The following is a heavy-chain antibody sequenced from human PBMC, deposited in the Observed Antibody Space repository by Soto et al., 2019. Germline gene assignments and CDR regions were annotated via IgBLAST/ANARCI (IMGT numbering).Heavy chain of an antibody. D-gene: IGHD3-10*01. CDR1: GYTFTSYA. Sequence: QVQLVQSGAEVKKPGASVKVSCKASGYTFTSYAMHWVRQAPGQRLEWMGWINAGNGNTKYSQKFQGRVTITRDTSASTAYMELSSLRSEDTALYYCARFFDYYGSGSRRSDNWFDPWGQGTLVTVSS. CDR3: ARFFDYYGSGSRRSDNWFDP. V-gene: IGHV1-3*01. J-gene: IGHJ5*02. CDR2: INAGNGNT.